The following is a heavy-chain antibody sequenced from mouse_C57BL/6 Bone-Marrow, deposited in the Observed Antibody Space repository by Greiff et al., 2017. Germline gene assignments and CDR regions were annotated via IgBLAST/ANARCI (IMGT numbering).Heavy chain of an antibody. V-gene: IGHV3-6*01. D-gene: IGHD2-4*01. CDR1: GYSITSGYY. J-gene: IGHJ2*01. Sequence: EVQLQQSGPGLVKPSQSLSLTCSVTGYSITSGYYWNWIRQFPGNKLEWMGYISYDGSNNYNPSLKNRISITRDTSKNQFFLKLNSVTTEDTATYYCARAGYDYGYWGQGTTLTVSS. CDR3: ARAGYDYGY. CDR2: ISYDGSN.